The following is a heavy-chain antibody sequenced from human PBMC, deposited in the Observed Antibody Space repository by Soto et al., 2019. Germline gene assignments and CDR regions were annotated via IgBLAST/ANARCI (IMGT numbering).Heavy chain of an antibody. V-gene: IGHV4-59*01. D-gene: IGHD5-12*01. CDR2: IYYSGST. Sequence: PSETLSLTCTVSGGSISSYYWSWIRQPPGKGLEWIGYIYYSGSTNYNPSLKSRVTISVDTSKNQFSLKLSSVTAADTAVYYCAREWVEYSGYDYAFDIWGQGTMVTVSS. CDR3: AREWVEYSGYDYAFDI. CDR1: GGSISSYY. J-gene: IGHJ3*02.